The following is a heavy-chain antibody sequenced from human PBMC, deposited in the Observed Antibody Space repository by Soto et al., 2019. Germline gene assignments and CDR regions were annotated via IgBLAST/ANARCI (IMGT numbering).Heavy chain of an antibody. CDR2: IYYSGST. J-gene: IGHJ4*02. CDR1: GGSISSSSYY. CDR3: ASQAEGGYSSGYFDY. D-gene: IGHD5-18*01. V-gene: IGHV4-39*01. Sequence: ASETLSLTCTVSGGSISSSSYYWGWIRQPPGKGLEWIGSIYYSGSTYYNPSLKSRVTISVDTSKNQFSLKLSSVTAADTAVYYCASQAEGGYSSGYFDYWGQGTLVTVSS.